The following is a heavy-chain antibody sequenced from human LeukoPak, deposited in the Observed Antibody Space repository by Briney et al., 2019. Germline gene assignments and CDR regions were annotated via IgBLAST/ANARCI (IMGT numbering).Heavy chain of an antibody. Sequence: GGSLRLSCAASGFTFSDYYMSWIRQAPGKGLEWVSYISSNGSTIYYADSVKGRFTISRDNAKNSLYLQMNSLRAEDTAVYYCARAGTYVDTAMVHFDYWGQGTLVTVSS. CDR3: ARAGTYVDTAMVHFDY. CDR1: GFTFSDYY. D-gene: IGHD5-18*01. CDR2: ISSNGSTI. J-gene: IGHJ4*02. V-gene: IGHV3-11*01.